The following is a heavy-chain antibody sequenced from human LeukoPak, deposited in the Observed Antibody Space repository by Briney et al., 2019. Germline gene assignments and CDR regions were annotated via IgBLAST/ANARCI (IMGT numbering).Heavy chain of an antibody. CDR3: ARIRDGYNDAYDI. J-gene: IGHJ3*02. CDR1: GYTFTKSY. V-gene: IGHV1-46*01. CDR2: INPGGDNT. D-gene: IGHD5-24*01. Sequence: GASVKVSCKASGYTFTKSYIHWVRQAPGQRLEWMGLINPGGDNTDYAQKFQGRVTTTSDTSARTVYMELSSLRSEDTAIYYCARIRDGYNDAYDIWGQGTVVTVPS.